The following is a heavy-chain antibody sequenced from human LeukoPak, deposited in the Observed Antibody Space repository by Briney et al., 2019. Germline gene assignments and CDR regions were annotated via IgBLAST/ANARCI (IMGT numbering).Heavy chain of an antibody. Sequence: GGSLRLSCAASGFTFSSYSMKWVSQAPGKGLEWVSSISSSSSKKYYADSVKGRFTISRDNAKNSLYLQMNSLRDEDTAVYYCARDRIGYLGYWGQGPLVTVSS. J-gene: IGHJ4*02. CDR1: GFTFSSYS. CDR2: ISSSSSKK. CDR3: ARDRIGYLGY. D-gene: IGHD3-3*01. V-gene: IGHV3-21*01.